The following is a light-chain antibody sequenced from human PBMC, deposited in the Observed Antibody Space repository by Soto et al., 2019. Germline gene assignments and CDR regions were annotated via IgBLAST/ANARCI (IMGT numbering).Light chain of an antibody. J-gene: IGLJ2*01. Sequence: QSVLTQPRSVSGSPGQSVTISCTGTSSDVGGYNYVSWYQQHPGKAPKLMIYDVSKRPSGVPDRFSGSKSGNTASLTISGLQAEDEADYYCCSYAGSSTPGVFGGGTQLTVL. CDR3: CSYAGSSTPGV. CDR2: DVS. CDR1: SSDVGGYNY. V-gene: IGLV2-11*01.